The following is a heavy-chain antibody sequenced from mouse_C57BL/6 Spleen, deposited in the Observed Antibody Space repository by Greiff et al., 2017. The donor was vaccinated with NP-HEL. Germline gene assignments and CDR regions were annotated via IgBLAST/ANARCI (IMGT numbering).Heavy chain of an antibody. V-gene: IGHV1-15*01. Sequence: QVHVKQSGAELVRPGASVTLSCKASGYTFTDYEMHWVKQTPVHGLEWIGAIDPETGGTAYNQKFKGKAILTADKSSSTAYMELRSLTSEDSAVYYCTSYDYVPMDYWGQGTSVTVSS. CDR2: IDPETGGT. CDR1: GYTFTDYE. CDR3: TSYDYVPMDY. D-gene: IGHD2-4*01. J-gene: IGHJ4*01.